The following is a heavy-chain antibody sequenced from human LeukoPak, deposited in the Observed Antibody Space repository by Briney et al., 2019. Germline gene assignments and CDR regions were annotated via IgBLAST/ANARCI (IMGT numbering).Heavy chain of an antibody. CDR1: GYTFTGYY. CDR2: INPNSGGT. CDR3: ATESYSGSYLYAFDI. V-gene: IGHV1-2*02. D-gene: IGHD1-26*01. Sequence: ASVKVSCKASGYTFTGYYMHWVRQAPGQGLEWMGWINPNSGGTNYAQKFQGRVTMTRDTSTDTAYMELSSLRSEDTAVYYCATESYSGSYLYAFDIWGQGTMVTVSS. J-gene: IGHJ3*02.